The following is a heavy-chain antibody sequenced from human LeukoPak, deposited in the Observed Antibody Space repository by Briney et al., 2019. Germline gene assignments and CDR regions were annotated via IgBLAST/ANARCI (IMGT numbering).Heavy chain of an antibody. J-gene: IGHJ1*01. CDR1: GGSISSFY. V-gene: IGHV4-59*01. CDR3: ARPAAAGTLQH. D-gene: IGHD6-13*01. Sequence: SETLSLTCTVSGGSISSFYWSWIRQAPEKGLEWIAYIYYSGDTDYNSSLKSRVTLSRDTSKNQLSLKLSFVTAADTAVYYCARPAAAGTLQHWGQGTRVTVSS. CDR2: IYYSGDT.